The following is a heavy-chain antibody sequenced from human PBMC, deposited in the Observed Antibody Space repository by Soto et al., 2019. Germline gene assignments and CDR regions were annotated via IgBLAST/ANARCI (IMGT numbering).Heavy chain of an antibody. CDR1: GGTFSSYR. CDR2: IVPIYRTA. V-gene: IGHV1-69*13. Sequence: SVKVSCKASGGTFSSYRINWVRQAPGQGLEWMGGIVPIYRTADYAQKFQGRVTITADESARTAYLEVRSLKSQDTAVYYCARDSGAKLSSSWGQGTLVTVSS. D-gene: IGHD6-13*01. J-gene: IGHJ4*02. CDR3: ARDSGAKLSSS.